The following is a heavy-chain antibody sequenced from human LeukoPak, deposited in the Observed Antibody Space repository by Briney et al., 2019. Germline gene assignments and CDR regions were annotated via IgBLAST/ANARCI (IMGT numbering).Heavy chain of an antibody. CDR1: GGSISSSSYY. Sequence: NTSETLSLTCTVSGGSISSSSYYWGWIRQPPGKGLEWIGSIYYSGSTYYNPSLKSRVTISVDTSKNQFSLKLSSVTAADTAVYYCARSRAPCSPLDGGCYSSYAWFDPWGQGTLVTVSS. CDR3: ARSRAPCSPLDGGCYSSYAWFDP. D-gene: IGHD2-15*01. J-gene: IGHJ5*02. CDR2: IYYSGST. V-gene: IGHV4-39*07.